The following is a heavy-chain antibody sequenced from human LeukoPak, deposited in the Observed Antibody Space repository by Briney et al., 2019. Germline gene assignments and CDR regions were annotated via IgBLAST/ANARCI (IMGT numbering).Heavy chain of an antibody. CDR2: VSSSGGTK. J-gene: IGHJ6*03. CDR1: GFTFSTYT. CDR3: ARVGTTNYYFYYMDV. D-gene: IGHD2-2*01. V-gene: IGHV3-48*04. Sequence: GGSLRLSCAASGFTFSTYTMNWVRQAPGKGLEWVSYVSSSGGTKYYADSVKGRFTISRDNAKNSLYLQMNSLRAEDTAVYYCARVGTTNYYFYYMDVWGKGTTVTVSS.